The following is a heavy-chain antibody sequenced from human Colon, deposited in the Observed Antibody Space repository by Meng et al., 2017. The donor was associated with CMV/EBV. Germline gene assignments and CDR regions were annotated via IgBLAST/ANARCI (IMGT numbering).Heavy chain of an antibody. CDR1: GGSFSNYY. J-gene: IGHJ4*02. CDR2: THQSEIT. Sequence: QVQLQQSGAGRCRPSETLSPPCVVSGGSFSNYYGSWVPQSPAKGLEWIGDTHQSEITNHNPSLKSRDTISIDTSKNQFCLKLSSVTAADKALYYCAGGTYQAWEVLYFWGQGTLVTVSS. V-gene: IGHV4-34*01. CDR3: AGGTYQAWEVLYF. D-gene: IGHD3-10*01.